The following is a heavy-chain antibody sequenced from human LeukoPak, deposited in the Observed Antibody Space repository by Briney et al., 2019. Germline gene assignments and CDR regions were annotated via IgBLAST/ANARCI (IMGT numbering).Heavy chain of an antibody. Sequence: ASVKVSCKASGYTFTSYGISWVRQAPGQGLEWMGWISAYNGNTNHAQKLQGRVTMTTDTSTSTAYMELRSLRSDDTAVYYCARGGDYYDSSGYYYVFSYYYYGMDVRGQGTTVTVSS. J-gene: IGHJ6*02. V-gene: IGHV1-18*01. CDR3: ARGGDYYDSSGYYYVFSYYYYGMDV. CDR2: ISAYNGNT. CDR1: GYTFTSYG. D-gene: IGHD3-22*01.